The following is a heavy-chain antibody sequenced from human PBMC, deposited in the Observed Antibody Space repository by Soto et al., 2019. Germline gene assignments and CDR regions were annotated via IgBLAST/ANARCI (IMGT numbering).Heavy chain of an antibody. D-gene: IGHD2-2*01. CDR2: IRSSDDTR. CDR3: ARGNALYDY. J-gene: IGHJ4*02. Sequence: VEVLESGGGLVQPGGSLRLSCAASGFSFSDYYMSWIRQAPGKGLEWVSYIRSSDDTRYYADSVKGRFTISRDNAKNSLYLQMNSLRAEDTGVYYCARGNALYDYWGQGTLVTVSS. CDR1: GFSFSDYY. V-gene: IGHV3-11*01.